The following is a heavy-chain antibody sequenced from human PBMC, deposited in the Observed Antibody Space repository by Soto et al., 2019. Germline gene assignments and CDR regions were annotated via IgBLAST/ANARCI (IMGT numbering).Heavy chain of an antibody. CDR2: IHYSGSA. J-gene: IGHJ6*02. CDR1: GGSINSYY. V-gene: IGHV4-59*01. CDR3: ARDNVSGSYINYYYYGMDV. D-gene: IGHD1-26*01. Sequence: SETLSLTCTVSGGSINSYYWSWIRRPPGKGLEWIGYIHYSGSANYNPSLKSRVTISVDTSKKQFSLKLTSVTAADTAVYYCARDNVSGSYINYYYYGMDVWGQGTTVTVSS.